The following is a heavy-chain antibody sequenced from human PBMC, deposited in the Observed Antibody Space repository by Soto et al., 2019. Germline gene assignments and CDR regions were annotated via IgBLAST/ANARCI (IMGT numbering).Heavy chain of an antibody. Sequence: CTLPNYGIRWVRQAPGQGLEWMGWISAYNGNTNYAQKLQGRVTMTTGTSTSTAYMDPVDTATYYCAHRPGAAAGSKWFDPWGQGTLVTVSS. CDR1: CTLPNYG. CDR2: ISAYNGNT. D-gene: IGHD6-13*01. J-gene: IGHJ5*02. CDR3: AAAGSKWFDP. V-gene: IGHV1-18*01.